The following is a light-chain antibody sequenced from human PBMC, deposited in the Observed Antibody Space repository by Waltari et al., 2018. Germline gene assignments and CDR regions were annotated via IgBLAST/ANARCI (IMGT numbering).Light chain of an antibody. V-gene: IGLV3-19*01. CDR3: ASRDPTANAVV. CDR1: ILRTYS. CDR2: STD. Sequence: SSELTQDPAVSVALGQTVRITCQGYILRTYSADWYQQRPGQAPILVLFSTDDRPSGIPDRFSGSSSRDTASLTITGTQAEDEADYYCASRDPTANAVVFGGGTKLTVL. J-gene: IGLJ2*01.